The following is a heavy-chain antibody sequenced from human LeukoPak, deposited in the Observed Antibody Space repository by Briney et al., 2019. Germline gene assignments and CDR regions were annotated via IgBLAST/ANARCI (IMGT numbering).Heavy chain of an antibody. CDR1: GFTFISSN. CDR2: IVVGSGNT. V-gene: IGHV1-58*01. J-gene: IGHJ3*02. D-gene: IGHD6-19*01. CDR3: AAEVSGGNDAFDI. Sequence: SVKVSCKASGFTFISSNVQWVRQARGQRLEWIGWIVVGSGNTNYAQKFQERVTITRDMSTSTAYMELSSLRSEDTAVYYCAAEVSGGNDAFDIWGQGTMVTVSS.